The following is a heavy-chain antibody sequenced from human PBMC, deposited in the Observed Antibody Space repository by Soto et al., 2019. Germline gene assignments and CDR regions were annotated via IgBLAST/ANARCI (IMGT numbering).Heavy chain of an antibody. Sequence: GASGKGSCKASWYTFTSYAMYLVRQAPGQRLEWMGWINAGNGNTKYSQKFQGRVTITRDTSASTAYMELSSLRSEDTAVYYCARSPAFGSSWYLFHWGQGTLVTVSS. CDR1: WYTFTSYA. CDR2: INAGNGNT. V-gene: IGHV1-3*01. D-gene: IGHD6-13*01. J-gene: IGHJ4*02. CDR3: ARSPAFGSSWYLFH.